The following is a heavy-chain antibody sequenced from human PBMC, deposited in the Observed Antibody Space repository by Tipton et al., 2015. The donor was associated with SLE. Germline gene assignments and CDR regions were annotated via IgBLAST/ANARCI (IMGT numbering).Heavy chain of an antibody. Sequence: LRLSCTVSGGSISTFYWTWIRQPPGKGLEWIGYIFYSDNTNYNPSLKSRVTISVDTSKNQFSLELNSVTAADTAVYYCARGYTPDGFELWAPGTMVTVSS. CDR3: ARGYTPDGFEL. CDR1: GGSISTFY. V-gene: IGHV4-59*01. D-gene: IGHD5-18*01. CDR2: IFYSDNT. J-gene: IGHJ3*01.